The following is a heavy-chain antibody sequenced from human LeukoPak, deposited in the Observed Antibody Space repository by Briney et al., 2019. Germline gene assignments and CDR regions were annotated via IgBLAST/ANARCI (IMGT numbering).Heavy chain of an antibody. CDR2: INSDGSST. CDR1: GFTFSSYW. V-gene: IGHV3-74*01. CDR3: AKVADSSGYYDY. J-gene: IGHJ4*02. Sequence: PGGSLRLSCAASGFTFSSYWMHWVRQAPGKGLVWVSRINSDGSSTSYADSVKGRFTISRDNSKNTLYLQMNSLRAEDTAVYYCAKVADSSGYYDYWGQGTLVTVSS. D-gene: IGHD3-22*01.